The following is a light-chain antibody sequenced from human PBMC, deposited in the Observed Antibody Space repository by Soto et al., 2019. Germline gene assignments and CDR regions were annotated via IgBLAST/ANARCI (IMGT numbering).Light chain of an antibody. V-gene: IGLV4-60*03. CDR3: ETWDGNSWV. CDR1: SGHSSYI. CDR2: LEGSGSY. J-gene: IGLJ3*02. Sequence: QSVLTQSSSVSAYLGSSVKLTCTLSSGHSSYIIAWHQQQPGKAPRFLMKLEGSGSYNKGSGVPDRFSGSSSGADRYLTISNLQSEDEADYYCETWDGNSWVFGGGTKLTVL.